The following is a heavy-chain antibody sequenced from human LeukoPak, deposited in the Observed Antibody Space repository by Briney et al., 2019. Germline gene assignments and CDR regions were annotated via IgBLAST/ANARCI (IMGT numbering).Heavy chain of an antibody. D-gene: IGHD6-13*01. CDR1: GGPFSGYY. CDR2: INHSGST. J-gene: IGHJ3*02. V-gene: IGHV4-34*01. Sequence: PSETLSLTCAVYGGPFSGYYWSWIRQPPGKGLEWIGEINHSGSTNYNPSLKSRVTISVDTSKNQFSLKLSSVTAADTAVYYCAGEQQLDDAFDIWGQGTMVTVSS. CDR3: AGEQQLDDAFDI.